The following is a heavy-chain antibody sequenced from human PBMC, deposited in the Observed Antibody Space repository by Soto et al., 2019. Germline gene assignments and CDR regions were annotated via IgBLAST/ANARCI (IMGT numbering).Heavy chain of an antibody. CDR2: INWNSGSI. J-gene: IGHJ1*01. V-gene: IGHV3-9*01. Sequence: SLRVSCSASVFTFDEYAMHWFRQVPGKGLEWVSGINWNSGSIGYGDSVKGRFAISRDNAKNSLHLQMNSLSAEDTAFYYCVKDESINWYSGHFRHWGQGTLVTVSS. D-gene: IGHD6-13*01. CDR3: VKDESINWYSGHFRH. CDR1: VFTFDEYA.